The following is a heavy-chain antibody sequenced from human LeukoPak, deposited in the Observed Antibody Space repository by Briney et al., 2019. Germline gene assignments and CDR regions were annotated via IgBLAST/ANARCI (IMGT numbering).Heavy chain of an antibody. Sequence: PSETLSLTCAVYGGSFSGYYWSWIRQTPGKGLEWIGWIYHSGNTQYNPSPKSRVTISVDKSNNQFSLKLNSVTAADTAVYYCARYDLSPSKYLDYWGQGTLVTVPS. CDR2: IYHSGNT. D-gene: IGHD3-3*01. CDR3: ARYDLSPSKYLDY. CDR1: GGSFSGYY. J-gene: IGHJ4*02. V-gene: IGHV4-59*08.